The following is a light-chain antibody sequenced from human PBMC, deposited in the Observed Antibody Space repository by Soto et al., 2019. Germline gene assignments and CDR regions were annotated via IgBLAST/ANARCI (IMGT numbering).Light chain of an antibody. CDR2: EVS. Sequence: QSALTQPASVSGSPGQSITIYCTGTSSDVGGYTSVCWHQQHPGKVPKLIIYEVSKRPSGVSGRFSASKSGNRASLTISGLQADDEADYYCSSITSKNTWVFGGGTKLTVL. V-gene: IGLV2-14*01. J-gene: IGLJ3*02. CDR1: SSDVGGYTS. CDR3: SSITSKNTWV.